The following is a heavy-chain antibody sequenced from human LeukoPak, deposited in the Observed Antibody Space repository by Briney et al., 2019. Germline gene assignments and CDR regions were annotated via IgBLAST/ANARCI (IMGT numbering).Heavy chain of an antibody. CDR2: IYSGDSDT. CDR1: GYSFPSYW. CDR3: ARLGTAVVARYFDY. J-gene: IGHJ4*02. V-gene: IGHV5-51*01. D-gene: IGHD5-18*01. Sequence: GESLKISSKGSGYSFPSYWIAWVRQMPGKGLEWMGSIYSGDSDTRYSPSFQGQVTISADKSISTSYLQWSGLKASDTAIYYCARLGTAVVARYFDYWGQGTQVTVSS.